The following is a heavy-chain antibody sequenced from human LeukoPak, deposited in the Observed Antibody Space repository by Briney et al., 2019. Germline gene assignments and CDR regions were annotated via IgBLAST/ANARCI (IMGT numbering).Heavy chain of an antibody. CDR2: IRYDGSNK. Sequence: GGSLRLSCAASGFTFSSYGMHWVRQAPGQGLEWVAFIRYDGSNKYYADSVKGRFTISRDNSKNKLYLQMNSLRAEDTAVYYCAKPQYRAEYFQHWGQGTLVTVSS. D-gene: IGHD2-2*02. CDR3: AKPQYRAEYFQH. J-gene: IGHJ1*01. V-gene: IGHV3-30*02. CDR1: GFTFSSYG.